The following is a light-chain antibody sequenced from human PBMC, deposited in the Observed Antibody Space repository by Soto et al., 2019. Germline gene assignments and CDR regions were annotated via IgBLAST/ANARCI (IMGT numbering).Light chain of an antibody. CDR3: QTWDTGIVV. CDR1: SGHGNYV. Sequence: QLVLTQSPSASASLGASVKLTCTLSSGHGNYVIAWHQQQPEKGPRYLMKVKSDGSHSKGDGIPDRFSGSSSGAERYLAISSLQSDVEADYYCQTWDTGIVVFGGGTQLTVL. J-gene: IGLJ2*01. CDR2: VKSDGSH. V-gene: IGLV4-69*01.